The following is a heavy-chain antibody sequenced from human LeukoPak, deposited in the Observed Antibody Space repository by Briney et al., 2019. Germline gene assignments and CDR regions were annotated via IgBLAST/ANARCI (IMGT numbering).Heavy chain of an antibody. CDR1: GYSISSGYY. D-gene: IGHD7-27*01. Sequence: SETLSLTCTVSGYSISSGYYWGWIRQPPGKGLEWIGSIYHSGSTYYNPSPKSRVTISVDTSKSQFSLKLSSVTAADTAVYYCARGGSLGYYYYMDVWGKGTTVTVSS. CDR3: ARGGSLGYYYYMDV. V-gene: IGHV4-38-2*02. J-gene: IGHJ6*03. CDR2: IYHSGST.